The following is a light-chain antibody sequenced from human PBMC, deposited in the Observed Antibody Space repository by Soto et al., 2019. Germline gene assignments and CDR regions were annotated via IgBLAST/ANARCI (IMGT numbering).Light chain of an antibody. CDR3: QQYYTYPT. Sequence: DIVMTQSPDSLAVSLGERATVNCKSSQSVMFRSNKDNYLAWYQQKPGQSPKLLISWASTREPGVPDRFSGSGSETDFTLTISSLQAEDVAVYYCQQYYTYPTFGQGTKVAIK. CDR2: WAS. CDR1: QSVMFRSNKDNY. J-gene: IGKJ1*01. V-gene: IGKV4-1*01.